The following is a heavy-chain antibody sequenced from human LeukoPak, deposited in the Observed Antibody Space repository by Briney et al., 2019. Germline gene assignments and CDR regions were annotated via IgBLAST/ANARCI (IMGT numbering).Heavy chain of an antibody. Sequence: ASVKVSCKASGGTFSSYAISWVRQAPGQGLEWMGGIILIFGTANYAQKFQGRVTITADESTSTAYMELSSLRSDDTAVYYCARDGAAAGTGGDYWGQGTLVTVSS. CDR2: IILIFGTA. CDR1: GGTFSSYA. D-gene: IGHD6-13*01. J-gene: IGHJ4*02. CDR3: ARDGAAAGTGGDY. V-gene: IGHV1-69*13.